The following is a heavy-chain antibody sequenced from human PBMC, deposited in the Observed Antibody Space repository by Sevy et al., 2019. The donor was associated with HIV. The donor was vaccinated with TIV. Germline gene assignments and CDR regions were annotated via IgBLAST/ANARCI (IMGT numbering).Heavy chain of an antibody. Sequence: ASVKVSCKASGYTFTSYDINWVRQATGQGLEWMGWMNPNSGNTGYAQKFQGRVTMTRNTSISTAYMGLSSLRSEDTAVYYCARARWSLDAFDIWGQGTMVTVSS. CDR1: GYTFTSYD. V-gene: IGHV1-8*01. D-gene: IGHD2-8*01. CDR3: ARARWSLDAFDI. CDR2: MNPNSGNT. J-gene: IGHJ3*02.